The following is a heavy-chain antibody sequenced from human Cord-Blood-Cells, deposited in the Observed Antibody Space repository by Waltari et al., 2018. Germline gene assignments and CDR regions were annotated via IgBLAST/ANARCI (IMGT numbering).Heavy chain of an antibody. CDR2: IYSGGST. J-gene: IGHJ4*02. V-gene: IGHV3-53*01. CDR3: ARVTSGGYQPLYYFDY. D-gene: IGHD2-2*01. Sequence: EVQLVESGGGLIQPGGSLRLSCAASGFTVSSTYMSWVPQAPGKGLEWVSVIYSGGSTYYADSVKGRFTISRDNSKNTLYLQMNSLRAEDTAVYYCARVTSGGYQPLYYFDYWGQGTLVTVSS. CDR1: GFTVSSTY.